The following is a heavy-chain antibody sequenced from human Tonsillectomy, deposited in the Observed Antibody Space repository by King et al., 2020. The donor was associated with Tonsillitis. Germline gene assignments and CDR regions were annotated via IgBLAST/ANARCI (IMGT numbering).Heavy chain of an antibody. CDR2: IRSEANSYET. Sequence: VQLVESGGGLVQPGGSLKLSCAASGFTFSGSAMHWVRQASGKGLEWVGLIRSEANSYETAYAASGKGRFTIYSDDSKNTAYLQMNSLKTEDTAVYYCTSSPRGDYYDSNGFERPDYWGQGTLVTVSS. CDR3: TSSPRGDYYDSNGFERPDY. CDR1: GFTFSGSA. J-gene: IGHJ4*02. D-gene: IGHD3-22*01. V-gene: IGHV3-73*02.